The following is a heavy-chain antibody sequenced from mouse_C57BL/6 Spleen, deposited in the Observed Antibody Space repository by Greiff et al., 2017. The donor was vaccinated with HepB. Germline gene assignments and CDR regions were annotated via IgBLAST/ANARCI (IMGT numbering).Heavy chain of an antibody. CDR1: GFTFSSYA. J-gene: IGHJ4*01. Sequence: EVKLMESGEGLVKPGGSLKLSCAASGFTFSSYAMSWVRQTPEKRLEWVAYISSGGDYIYYADTVKGRFTISRDNARNTLYLQMSSLKSEDTAMYYCTRDPVITTVVASYNAMDYWGQGTSVTVSS. CDR2: ISSGGDYI. CDR3: TRDPVITTVVASYNAMDY. D-gene: IGHD1-1*01. V-gene: IGHV5-9-1*02.